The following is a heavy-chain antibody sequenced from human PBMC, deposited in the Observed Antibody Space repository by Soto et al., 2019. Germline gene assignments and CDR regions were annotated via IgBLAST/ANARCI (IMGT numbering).Heavy chain of an antibody. D-gene: IGHD6-13*01. J-gene: IGHJ6*02. CDR3: ARDMLHRDSSSWPPPYYYYYGMDV. Sequence: GASVKVSCKASGYTFTGYYMHWVRQAPGQGLERMGWINPNSGGTNYAQKFQGWVTMTRDTSISTAYMELSRLRSDDTAVYYCARDMLHRDSSSWPPPYYYYYGMDVWGQGTTVTVSS. CDR2: INPNSGGT. CDR1: GYTFTGYY. V-gene: IGHV1-2*04.